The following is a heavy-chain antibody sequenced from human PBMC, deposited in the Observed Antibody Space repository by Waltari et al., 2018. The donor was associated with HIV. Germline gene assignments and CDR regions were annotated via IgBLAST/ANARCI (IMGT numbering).Heavy chain of an antibody. CDR2: SSGGST. J-gene: IGHJ6*02. V-gene: IGHV3-23*01. Sequence: EVQLLESGGGLVQPGGSLRLSCAASGFTFSSYAMSWVRQAPGKGLEWVSASSGGSTYYADSVKGRFTISRDNSKNTLYLQMNSLRAEDTAVYYCAKAKRDSGPRITIFGVVTPYYYYGMDVWGQGTTVTVSS. CDR1: GFTFSSYA. D-gene: IGHD3-3*01. CDR3: AKAKRDSGPRITIFGVVTPYYYYGMDV.